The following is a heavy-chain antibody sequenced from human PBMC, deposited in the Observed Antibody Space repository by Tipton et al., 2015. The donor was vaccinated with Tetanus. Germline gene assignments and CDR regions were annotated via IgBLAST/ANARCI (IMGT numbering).Heavy chain of an antibody. CDR2: ISAYNGNT. J-gene: IGHJ6*02. Sequence: QVQLVQSGAEVKKPGASVRVSCKASGYTFNRYGISWVRQAPGQGLEWMGWISAYNGNTNYAQKLQGRVTMTTDTSTSTAYMEMRSLRSDDTAVYYCARGASYGPDYYYGMDVWGQGTTVTVSS. D-gene: IGHD5-18*01. V-gene: IGHV1-18*01. CDR3: ARGASYGPDYYYGMDV. CDR1: GYTFNRYG.